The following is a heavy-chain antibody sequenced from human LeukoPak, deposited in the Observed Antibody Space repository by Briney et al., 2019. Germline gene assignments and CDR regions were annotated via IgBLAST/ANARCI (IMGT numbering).Heavy chain of an antibody. CDR1: GYTFTSYG. D-gene: IGHD2-2*01. CDR3: ARDRXTSSXXYFDX. Sequence: ASVKVSCKASGYTFTSYGMNWVRQAPGQGLEWMGWINTNTRNPTYAQGFTGRFVFSLDTSVSTAYLQISSLKAEDTAMYYCARDRXTSSXXYFDXXXQGTLVTVSS. CDR2: INTNTRNP. V-gene: IGHV7-4-1*02. J-gene: IGHJ4*02.